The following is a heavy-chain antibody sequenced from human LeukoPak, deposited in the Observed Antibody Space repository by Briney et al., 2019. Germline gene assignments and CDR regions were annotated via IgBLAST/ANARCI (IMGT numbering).Heavy chain of an antibody. CDR3: ARDKGGSYSGFDI. Sequence: SETLTLTCTVSGGSISSYYWSWIRQPPGKGLEWIGYMYNSGSTNYNPSLKSRVTTSVDTSKNQFSLKLSSVTAADTAVYYCARDKGGSYSGFDIWGRGTMVTVSS. V-gene: IGHV4-59*01. D-gene: IGHD1-26*01. CDR1: GGSISSYY. CDR2: MYNSGST. J-gene: IGHJ3*02.